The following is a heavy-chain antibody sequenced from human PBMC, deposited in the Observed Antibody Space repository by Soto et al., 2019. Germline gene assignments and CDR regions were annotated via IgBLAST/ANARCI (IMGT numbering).Heavy chain of an antibody. V-gene: IGHV1-69*13. CDR3: ARAAVVTDIKHYYYGMDV. CDR2: IIPIFGTS. CDR1: AGTFSSYA. J-gene: IGHJ6*02. D-gene: IGHD2-21*02. Sequence: SVKVSCKASAGTFSSYAISWVRQAPGQGLEWMGRIIPIFGTSNYAQTFQGRVTITADESTRTAYMELSSLRSEDTAVYYCARAAVVTDIKHYYYGMDVWGQGTTVTVSS.